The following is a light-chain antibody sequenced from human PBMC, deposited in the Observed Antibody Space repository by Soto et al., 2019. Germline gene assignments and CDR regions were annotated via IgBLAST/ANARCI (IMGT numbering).Light chain of an antibody. CDR3: QQYSRLPRT. CDR1: QSVSSNY. CDR2: GAS. V-gene: IGKV3-20*01. Sequence: EIVLTQSPGTLSVSPGESATLACRASQSVSSNYLAWYQQKPGQPPRLLIYGASSRATGIPDRFSGSGSEADFTLTILSLEPEDFAVYYCQQYSRLPRTFSQGTRVDIK. J-gene: IGKJ1*01.